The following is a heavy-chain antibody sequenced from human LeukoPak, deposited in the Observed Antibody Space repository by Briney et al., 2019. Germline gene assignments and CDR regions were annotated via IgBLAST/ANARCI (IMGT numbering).Heavy chain of an antibody. CDR2: INHSGST. CDR1: GGSLSGYY. J-gene: IGHJ6*03. CDR3: ARGPYYDFWSGFPPYYYYYMDV. V-gene: IGHV4-34*01. D-gene: IGHD3-3*01. Sequence: KPSETLSLTCAVYGGSLSGYYWSWIRQPPGKGLEWIGEINHSGSTNYNPSLKSRVTISVDTSKNQFSLKLSSVTAADTAVYYCARGPYYDFWSGFPPYYYYYMDVWGKGTTVTVSS.